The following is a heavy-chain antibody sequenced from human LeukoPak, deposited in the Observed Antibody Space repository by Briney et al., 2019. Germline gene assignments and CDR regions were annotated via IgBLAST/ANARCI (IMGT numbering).Heavy chain of an antibody. CDR1: GYTFTGYY. CDR3: ARKESSGWYWDFDY. Sequence: ASVKVSCKASGYTFTGYYMHWVRQAPGQGLEWMGWINPNSGGTNYAQKFQGRVTITRDTSISTAYMELSRLRSDDTAVYYCARKESSGWYWDFDYWGQGTLVTVSS. J-gene: IGHJ4*02. D-gene: IGHD6-19*01. CDR2: INPNSGGT. V-gene: IGHV1-2*02.